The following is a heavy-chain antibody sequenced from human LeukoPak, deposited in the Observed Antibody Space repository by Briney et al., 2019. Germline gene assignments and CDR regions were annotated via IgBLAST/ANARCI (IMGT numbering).Heavy chain of an antibody. CDR1: GGSFSGYY. V-gene: IGHV4-34*01. CDR3: ARAQIGYCSSTSRFTYYYYGMDV. CDR2: INHSGSS. J-gene: IGHJ6*02. Sequence: PSETLSLTCGVYGGSFSGYYWTWIRQPPGKGLEWIGEINHSGSSNYNPSLKSRVTISIDTSKNQFSLKLSSVTAADTAVYYCARAQIGYCSSTSRFTYYYYGMDVWGQGTTVTVSS. D-gene: IGHD2-2*02.